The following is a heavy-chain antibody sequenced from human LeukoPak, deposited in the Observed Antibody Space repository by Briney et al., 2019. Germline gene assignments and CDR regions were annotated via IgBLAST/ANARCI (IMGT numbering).Heavy chain of an antibody. Sequence: SETLSLTCTVSGGSISSFYYTWIRQPPGKGLEWIGYIDSSGITNYNSSLNSRVTISLDTSQNQFSLKLNSVTAADTGVYYCATVASGWYPDYWGQGALVTVAS. D-gene: IGHD6-19*01. V-gene: IGHV4-59*01. CDR3: ATVASGWYPDY. J-gene: IGHJ4*02. CDR1: GGSISSFY. CDR2: IDSSGIT.